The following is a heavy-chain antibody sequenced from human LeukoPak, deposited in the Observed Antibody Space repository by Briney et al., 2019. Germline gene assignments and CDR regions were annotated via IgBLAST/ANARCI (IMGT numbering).Heavy chain of an antibody. J-gene: IGHJ4*02. CDR3: AKNSRKYGDYGAYDY. CDR2: IWYDGSNK. V-gene: IGHV3-33*06. Sequence: GRSLRLSCAASGFTFSSYGMHWVRQAPGKGLKWVAVIWYDGSNKYYADSVKGRFTISRDNSKNTLYLQMNSLRAEDTAVYYCAKNSRKYGDYGAYDYWGQGTLVTDSS. D-gene: IGHD4-17*01. CDR1: GFTFSSYG.